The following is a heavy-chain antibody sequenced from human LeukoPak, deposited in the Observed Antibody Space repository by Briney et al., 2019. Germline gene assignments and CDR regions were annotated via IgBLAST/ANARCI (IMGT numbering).Heavy chain of an antibody. V-gene: IGHV3-30-3*01. CDR2: ISYDGSNK. Sequence: GRSLRLSCAASGFTFSSYAMHWVRQAPGKGLGWVAVISYDGSNKYYADSVKGRFTISRDNSKNTLYLQMNSLRAEDTAVYYCARDGYSSSHYYYYYGMDVWGQGTTVTVSS. J-gene: IGHJ6*02. CDR3: ARDGYSSSHYYYYYGMDV. D-gene: IGHD6-6*01. CDR1: GFTFSSYA.